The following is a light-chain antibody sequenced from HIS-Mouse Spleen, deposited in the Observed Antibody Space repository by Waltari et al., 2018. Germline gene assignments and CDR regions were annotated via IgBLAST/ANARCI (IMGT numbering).Light chain of an antibody. CDR3: VLYMGSGIWV. CDR1: SGSVSTSYY. V-gene: IGLV8-61*01. Sequence: QTVVTQEPSFSVSPGGTVTLTCGLSSGSVSTSYYPSWYQQTPGQAPRTLIYSTTPRSSGVPDRFSGSILGNKAAITITGAQADDESDYYCVLYMGSGIWVFGGGTKLTVL. CDR2: STT. J-gene: IGLJ3*02.